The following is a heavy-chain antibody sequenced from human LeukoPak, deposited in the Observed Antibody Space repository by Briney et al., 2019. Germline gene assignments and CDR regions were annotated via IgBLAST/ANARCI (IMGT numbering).Heavy chain of an antibody. J-gene: IGHJ4*02. CDR1: GFTFSSYE. V-gene: IGHV3-48*03. CDR2: ISSSGRTF. CDR3: ARGRVGANFDY. Sequence: PGGSLRLSCAASGFTFSSYEMNWVRQAPGKGLEWVSYISSSGRTFYYADSVKGRFTISRDNAKNSLYLQMNSLRAEDTAVYYCARGRVGANFDYWGQGTLVTVSS. D-gene: IGHD1-26*01.